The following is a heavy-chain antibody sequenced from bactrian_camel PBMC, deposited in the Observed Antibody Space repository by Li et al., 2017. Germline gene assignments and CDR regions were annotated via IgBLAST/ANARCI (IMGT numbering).Heavy chain of an antibody. CDR3: VTDVGAPWSLAY. Sequence: HVQLVESGGGSVQVGGSLRLSCVASGYTDPETRYCMGWFRQAPGKEREGVAGIDSFGRATYAPSVQGRFTISRDNAKNTVYLQVNSLKSEDTALYYCVTDVGAPWSLAYWSQGTQVTVS. V-gene: IGHV3S53*01. CDR2: IDSFGRA. D-gene: IGHD3*01. CDR1: GYTDPETRYC. J-gene: IGHJ4*01.